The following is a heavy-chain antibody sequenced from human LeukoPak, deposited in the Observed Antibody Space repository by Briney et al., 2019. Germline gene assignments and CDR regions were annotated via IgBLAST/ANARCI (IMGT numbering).Heavy chain of an antibody. D-gene: IGHD3-22*01. CDR1: GGSISGYS. CDR3: AREGDYDSGGYSTFDY. J-gene: IGHJ4*02. V-gene: IGHV4-59*01. CDR2: ISYTGST. Sequence: SETLSLTCTVSGGSISGYSWSWIRQPPGKGLEWIGYISYTGSTKYNPSLESRVTISVDTSKKQFALNLSSVTAADTAVYYCAREGDYDSGGYSTFDYWGQGTLVTVSS.